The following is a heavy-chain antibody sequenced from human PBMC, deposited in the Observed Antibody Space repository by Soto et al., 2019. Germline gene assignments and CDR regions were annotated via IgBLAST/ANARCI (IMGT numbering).Heavy chain of an antibody. CDR2: INAGNGNT. D-gene: IGHD2-15*01. CDR3: ARDLGGWPDY. Sequence: ASVKVSCKASGYTFTNYAMHWVRQAPGQRLEWMGWINAGNGNTKYLQKFQGRVTITRDTSASTAYVELSSLRSEDTAVYYCARDLGGWPDYWGQGTLVTVSS. V-gene: IGHV1-3*01. CDR1: GYTFTNYA. J-gene: IGHJ4*02.